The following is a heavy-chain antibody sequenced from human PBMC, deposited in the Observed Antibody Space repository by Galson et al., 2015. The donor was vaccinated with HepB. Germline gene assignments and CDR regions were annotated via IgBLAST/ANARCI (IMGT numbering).Heavy chain of an antibody. V-gene: IGHV3-74*01. D-gene: IGHD3-10*01. CDR1: GLTVSGYW. J-gene: IGHJ6*02. Sequence: SLRLSCATSGLTVSGYWRYWVRQAPGKGLAWVSRINRDGSVTHYADSVKGRFTISRDNAKDTLYLQMNSLRAEDTAVYYCARDCYGTGDVWGQGTTVTVSS. CDR3: ARDCYGTGDV. CDR2: INRDGSVT.